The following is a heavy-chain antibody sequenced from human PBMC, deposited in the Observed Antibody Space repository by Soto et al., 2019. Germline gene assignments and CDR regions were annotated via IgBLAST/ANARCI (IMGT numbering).Heavy chain of an antibody. D-gene: IGHD3-3*01. CDR1: GGSISSYY. CDR2: IYYSGST. V-gene: IGHV4-59*08. CDR3: AISESDCYVDV. Sequence: PSGTLSLTCTVSGGSISSYYWSWIRQPLGKGLEWIGYIYYSGSTNYNTSLKSRVTISLDTSQNQSSVKVSSVAAEELAVYYCAISESDCYVDVWVKGTTVAFPS. J-gene: IGHJ6*03.